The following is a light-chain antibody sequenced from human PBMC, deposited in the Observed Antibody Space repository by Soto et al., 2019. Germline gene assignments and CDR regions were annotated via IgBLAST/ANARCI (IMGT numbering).Light chain of an antibody. V-gene: IGKV3-15*01. CDR2: GAS. CDR3: QQYNNWPFIT. J-gene: IGKJ5*01. Sequence: TVMTQSPANLSVSPGERATLSSRASQSVRGNLAWYQQKPGQSPRLLIYGASSRATGIPVRFSGSGSGTEFTLTISSLQSEDFAVYYCQQYNNWPFITFGQGTRLEIK. CDR1: QSVRGN.